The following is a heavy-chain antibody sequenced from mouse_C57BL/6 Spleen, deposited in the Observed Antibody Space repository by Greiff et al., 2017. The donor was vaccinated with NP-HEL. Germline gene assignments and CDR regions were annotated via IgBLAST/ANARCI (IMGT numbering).Heavy chain of an antibody. Sequence: QVHVKQSGAELVRPGTSVKVSCKASGYAFTNYLIEWVKQRPGQGLEWIGVINPGSGGTNYNEKFKGKATLTADKSSSSAYMQLSSLTSEDSAVYFCAREGGQLGFAYWGQGTLVTVSA. CDR3: AREGGQLGFAY. V-gene: IGHV1-54*01. D-gene: IGHD3-3*01. J-gene: IGHJ3*01. CDR1: GYAFTNYL. CDR2: INPGSGGT.